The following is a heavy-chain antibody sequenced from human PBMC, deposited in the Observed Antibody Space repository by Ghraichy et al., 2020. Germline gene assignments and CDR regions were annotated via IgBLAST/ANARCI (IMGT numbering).Heavy chain of an antibody. V-gene: IGHV3-23*01. Sequence: GGSLRLSCAASGFTFSDYALTWVRQAPGKGLEWVSTITGGGGSTSYVDSVKGRFTISRDNSKNTLYLQMTSLRAEDTAIYYCAKRTDFWSGHFLADYWGQGTLVTVSS. CDR1: GFTFSDYA. J-gene: IGHJ4*02. CDR3: AKRTDFWSGHFLADY. D-gene: IGHD3-3*01. CDR2: ITGGGGST.